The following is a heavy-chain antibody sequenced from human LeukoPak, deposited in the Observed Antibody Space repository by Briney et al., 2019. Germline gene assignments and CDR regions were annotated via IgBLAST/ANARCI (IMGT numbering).Heavy chain of an antibody. J-gene: IGHJ4*02. D-gene: IGHD3-9*01. CDR1: GGTFSSYA. Sequence: ASVKISCKASGGTFSSYAISWVRQAPGQGLEWMGGIIPIFGTANYAQKFQGRVTITADESTSTAYMELSSLRSEDTAVYYCARATAGLVIISAPDYWGQGTLVTVSS. CDR2: IIPIFGTA. CDR3: ARATAGLVIISAPDY. V-gene: IGHV1-69*13.